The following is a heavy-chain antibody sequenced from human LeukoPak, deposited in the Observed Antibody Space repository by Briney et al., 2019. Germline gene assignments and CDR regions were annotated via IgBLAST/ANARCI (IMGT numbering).Heavy chain of an antibody. V-gene: IGHV3-23*01. CDR3: AKGKASYDSSGERGFDY. D-gene: IGHD3-22*01. CDR1: GFTFSSYA. CDR2: ISGSGGST. J-gene: IGHJ4*02. Sequence: GGSLRLSCAASGFTFSSYAMSWVRQAPGRGLEWVSAISGSGGSTYYADSVKGRFTISRDNSKNTLYLQMNSLRAEDTAVYYCAKGKASYDSSGERGFDYWGQGTLVTVSS.